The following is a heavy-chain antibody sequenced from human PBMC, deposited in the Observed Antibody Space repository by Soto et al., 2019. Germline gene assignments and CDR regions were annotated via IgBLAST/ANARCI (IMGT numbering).Heavy chain of an antibody. Sequence: GGSLRLSCAASGFTFSSYSMNWVRQAPGKGLEWVSYISSSSSTIYYADSVKGRFTISRDNAKNSLYLQMNSLRAEDTAVYYCARAVPPGRYCSSTSCYEVPYYYYYMDVWGKGTTVTVSS. V-gene: IGHV3-48*01. CDR2: ISSSSSTI. J-gene: IGHJ6*03. D-gene: IGHD2-2*01. CDR3: ARAVPPGRYCSSTSCYEVPYYYYYMDV. CDR1: GFTFSSYS.